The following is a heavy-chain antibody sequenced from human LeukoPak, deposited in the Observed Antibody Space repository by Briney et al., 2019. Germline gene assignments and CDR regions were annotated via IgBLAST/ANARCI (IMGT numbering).Heavy chain of an antibody. CDR1: GYTFSSYV. J-gene: IGHJ4*02. V-gene: IGHV1-18*04. CDR2: ISAYNGNT. CDR3: ARSHVDTEDFDY. Sequence: ASVKVSCKASGYTFSSYVISWGRQAPGQGLEWMGWISAYNGNTNYAQKLQGRVTITTDTSTSTAYIELRSLRSDDTAVYYCARSHVDTEDFDYWGQGTLVTVSS. D-gene: IGHD5-18*01.